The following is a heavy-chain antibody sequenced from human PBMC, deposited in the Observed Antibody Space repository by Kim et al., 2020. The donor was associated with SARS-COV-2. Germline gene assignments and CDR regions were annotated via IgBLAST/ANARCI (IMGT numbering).Heavy chain of an antibody. V-gene: IGHV3-7*01. CDR3: ARDKGQKHSSSWYFSSRMGGGLDY. J-gene: IGHJ4*02. CDR1: GFTFSSYW. CDR2: IKQDGSEK. Sequence: GGSLRLSCAASGFTFSSYWMSWVRQAPGKGLEWVANIKQDGSEKYYVDSVKGRFTISRDNAKNSLYLQMNSLRAEDTAVYYCARDKGQKHSSSWYFSSRMGGGLDYWGQGTLVTVSS. D-gene: IGHD6-13*01.